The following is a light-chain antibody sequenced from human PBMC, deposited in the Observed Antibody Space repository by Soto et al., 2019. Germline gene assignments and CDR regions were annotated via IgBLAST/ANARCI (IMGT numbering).Light chain of an antibody. V-gene: IGKV3-15*01. CDR2: GAS. Sequence: EIVMTQSSATLSVSPGERVTLSCRASQSVSSNLAWYQQKPGQTPRLLIYGASTRATGIPVRFSGSGSGTEFTLTISSLQPEDIAIYYCQQYEDWPPWTFGQGTKVEIK. J-gene: IGKJ1*01. CDR3: QQYEDWPPWT. CDR1: QSVSSN.